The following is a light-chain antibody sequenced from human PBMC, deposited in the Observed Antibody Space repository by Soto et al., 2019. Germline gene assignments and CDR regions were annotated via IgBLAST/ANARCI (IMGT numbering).Light chain of an antibody. J-gene: IGKJ4*01. V-gene: IGKV1-27*01. CDR1: QGISHY. Sequence: DIQMTQSPSSLSASVGDRVTITCRASQGISHYLAWYQQIPGKVPKLLISAASTLQSGVPSRFSGSGSGTDFTLTISSLQPEYVATYYCQKYTNVPAFGGGTKVEIK. CDR2: AAS. CDR3: QKYTNVPA.